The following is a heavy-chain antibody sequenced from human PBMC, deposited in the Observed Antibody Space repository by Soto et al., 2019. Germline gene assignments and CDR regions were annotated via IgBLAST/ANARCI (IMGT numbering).Heavy chain of an antibody. Sequence: PSETLSLTCAVSGGSFTSNNWWTCVRQPPGQGLEWIGEIYRTGSNNYNPSLKSRVTISLDKSENQFSLKVTSLTAADTAVYYCATRDPGTSVDYWGQGTLVTFYS. CDR2: IYRTGSN. D-gene: IGHD1-7*01. J-gene: IGHJ4*02. V-gene: IGHV4-4*02. CDR1: GGSFTSNNW. CDR3: ATRDPGTSVDY.